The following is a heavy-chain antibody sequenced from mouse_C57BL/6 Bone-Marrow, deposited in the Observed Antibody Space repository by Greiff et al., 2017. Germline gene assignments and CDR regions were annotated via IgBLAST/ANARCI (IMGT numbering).Heavy chain of an antibody. CDR3: ARLRQDYAMDY. Sequence: EVQLQQSVAELVRPGASVKLSCTASGFNINNSYMHWVKQRPEQGLEWIGMIDPANGNTKYAPKFQGKATITADTSSNTAYLQLSSLTSEDTAIYYCARLRQDYAMDYWGQGTSVTVSS. CDR1: GFNINNSY. J-gene: IGHJ4*01. CDR2: IDPANGNT. V-gene: IGHV14-3*01. D-gene: IGHD6-1*01.